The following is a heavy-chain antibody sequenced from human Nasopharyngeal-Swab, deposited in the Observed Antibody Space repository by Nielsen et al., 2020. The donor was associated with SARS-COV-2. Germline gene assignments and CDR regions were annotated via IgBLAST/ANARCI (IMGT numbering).Heavy chain of an antibody. D-gene: IGHD6-19*01. CDR2: INPSGGST. J-gene: IGHJ3*02. CDR3: ARAWLVIAFDI. Sequence: ASVKVSCKASGYTFTSYYMHWVRQAPGQGLEWMGIINPSGGSTGYAQKFQGRVTMTRDTSTSTVYMELSSLRSEDTAVYYCARAWLVIAFDIWGQGTMVTVSS. V-gene: IGHV1-46*01. CDR1: GYTFTSYY.